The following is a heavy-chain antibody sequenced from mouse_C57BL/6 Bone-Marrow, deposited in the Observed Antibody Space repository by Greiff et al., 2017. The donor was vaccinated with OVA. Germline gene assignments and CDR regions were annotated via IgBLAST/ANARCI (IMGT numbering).Heavy chain of an antibody. CDR3: ARRRRWGWLLRDV. V-gene: IGHV1-26*01. CDR1: GYTFTDYY. D-gene: IGHD2-3*01. CDR2: INPNNGGT. Sequence: VQLQQSGPELVKPGASVKISCKASGYTFTDYYMNWVKQSHGKSLEWIGDINPNNGGTSYNQKFKGKATLTVDKSSSTAYMELRSLTSEGSAVYYCARRRRWGWLLRDVWGTGTTVTVSS. J-gene: IGHJ1*03.